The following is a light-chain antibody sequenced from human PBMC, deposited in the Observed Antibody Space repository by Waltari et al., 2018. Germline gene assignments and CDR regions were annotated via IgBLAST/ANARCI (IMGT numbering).Light chain of an antibody. Sequence: QSALTQPRPVSGSPGQSVTIPCTGTSSDVGGFDYVSWYQHHPGKAPKVMIYDVIKRPSGVPDRFSGSKSGNTASLTISGLQAEDEADYYCCSYAGGPYVFGTGTKVTVL. CDR3: CSYAGGPYV. V-gene: IGLV2-11*01. CDR1: SSDVGGFDY. CDR2: DVI. J-gene: IGLJ1*01.